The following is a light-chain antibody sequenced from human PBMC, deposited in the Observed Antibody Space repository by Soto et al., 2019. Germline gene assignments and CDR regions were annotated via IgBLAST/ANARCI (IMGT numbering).Light chain of an antibody. CDR1: QSIANNY. Sequence: EVALTQSPGTLSLSPGARATLSCRASQSIANNYLTWYQQKPGQAPRVLIYDASTRATGIPDRFSGSGSGTDFTLTISRLEPEDSAVYYCQQYGSSPWTFGQGTKVDNK. J-gene: IGKJ1*01. CDR2: DAS. V-gene: IGKV3-20*01. CDR3: QQYGSSPWT.